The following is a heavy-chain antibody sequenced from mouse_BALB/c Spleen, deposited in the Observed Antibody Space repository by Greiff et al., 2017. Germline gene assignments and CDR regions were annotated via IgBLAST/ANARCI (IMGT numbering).Heavy chain of an antibody. CDR1: GFSLSRYS. Sequence: VQRVESGPGLVAPSQSLSITCTVSGFSLSRYSVHWVRQPPGKGLEWLGMIWGGGSTDYNSALKSRLSISKDNSKSQVFLKMNSLQTDDTAMYYCASGGYDYDEGFDYWGQGTTLTVSS. CDR3: ASGGYDYDEGFDY. V-gene: IGHV2-6-4*01. D-gene: IGHD2-4*01. J-gene: IGHJ2*01. CDR2: IWGGGST.